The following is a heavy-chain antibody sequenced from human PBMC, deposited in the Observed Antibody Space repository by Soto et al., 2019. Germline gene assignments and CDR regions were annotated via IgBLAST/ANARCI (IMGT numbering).Heavy chain of an antibody. CDR3: AKDPSYSSSYDFDY. CDR1: GFTFSSYA. CDR2: ISGSGGST. D-gene: IGHD6-6*01. J-gene: IGHJ4*02. Sequence: EVPLLESGGGLVQPGGSLRLSCAASGFTFSSYAMSWVRQAPGKGLEWVSAISGSGGSTYYADSVKGRFTISRDNSKTTLYLQMNSLRAEDTAVYYCAKDPSYSSSYDFDYWGQGTLVTVSS. V-gene: IGHV3-23*01.